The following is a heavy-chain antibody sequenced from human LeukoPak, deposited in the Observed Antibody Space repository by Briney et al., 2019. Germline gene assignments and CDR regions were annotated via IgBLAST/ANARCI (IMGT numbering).Heavy chain of an antibody. D-gene: IGHD4-11*01. J-gene: IGHJ6*02. Sequence: GRSLRLSCAASGFIFSTYSMHWVRQAPGKGLEWVAIISYDGTNKYYADSVKGRFTISRDNSKNTVFHQMNSVRAEDTAVYYRARSYSNHLFGMDVWGQGTTVTVSS. CDR3: ARSYSNHLFGMDV. CDR2: ISYDGTNK. CDR1: GFIFSTYS. V-gene: IGHV3-30*14.